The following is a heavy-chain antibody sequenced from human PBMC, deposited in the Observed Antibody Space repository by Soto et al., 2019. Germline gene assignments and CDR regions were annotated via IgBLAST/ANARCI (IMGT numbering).Heavy chain of an antibody. J-gene: IGHJ6*02. CDR2: IIPIFGTA. D-gene: IGHD2-2*01. CDR3: ARGYCSSTSCPGSYYYYAIDA. V-gene: IGHV1-69*01. CDR1: RDAFRSYA. Sequence: SCKGSRDAFRSYAISWVRQAPGQGLEWMGGIIPIFGTANYAQKFQGRVTITADESTSTAYMELSSLRSEDTAVYYCARGYCSSTSCPGSYYYYAIDAWG.